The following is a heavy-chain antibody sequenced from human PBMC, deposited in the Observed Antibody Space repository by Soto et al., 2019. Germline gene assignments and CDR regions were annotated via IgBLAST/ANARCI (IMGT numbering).Heavy chain of an antibody. J-gene: IGHJ4*02. CDR3: VRDAIDCSGGSCLKLVDY. Sequence: GGSLRLSCAASGFTFSSYWMSWVRQAPGKGLEWVANIKQDGSEKYYVDSVKGRFTISRDNAKNSLYLQMNSLRAEDTAVYYCVRDAIDCSGGSCLKLVDYWGQGTLVTVSS. V-gene: IGHV3-7*01. D-gene: IGHD2-15*01. CDR1: GFTFSSYW. CDR2: IKQDGSEK.